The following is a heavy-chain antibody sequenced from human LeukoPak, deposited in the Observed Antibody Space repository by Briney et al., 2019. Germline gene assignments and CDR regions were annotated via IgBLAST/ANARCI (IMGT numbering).Heavy chain of an antibody. CDR1: GGTFSSYA. Sequence: ASVSLSCKASGGTFSSYAISWVRQAPGQGLEWMGGIIPIFGTANYAQKFQGRVTITADESTSTAYMELSSLRSEDTAVYYCARDRGDILYGMDVWGQGTTVTVSS. J-gene: IGHJ6*02. CDR3: ARDRGDILYGMDV. D-gene: IGHD2-21*02. V-gene: IGHV1-69*13. CDR2: IIPIFGTA.